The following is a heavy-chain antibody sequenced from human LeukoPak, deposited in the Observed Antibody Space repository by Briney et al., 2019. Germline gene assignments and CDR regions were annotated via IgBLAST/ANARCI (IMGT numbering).Heavy chain of an antibody. J-gene: IGHJ5*02. D-gene: IGHD3-22*01. Sequence: SVKVSCKASGGTFSSYAISWVRQAPGQGLEWMGRIIPIFGTANYAQKFQGRVTITTDESTSTAYMELSSLRSEDTAVYYCARDPLRGYYDGSGYYLGSTWGQGTLVTVSS. CDR2: IIPIFGTA. CDR3: ARDPLRGYYDGSGYYLGST. CDR1: GGTFSSYA. V-gene: IGHV1-69*05.